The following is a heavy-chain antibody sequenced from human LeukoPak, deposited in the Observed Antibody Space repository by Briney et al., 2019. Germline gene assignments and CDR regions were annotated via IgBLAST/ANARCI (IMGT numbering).Heavy chain of an antibody. J-gene: IGHJ4*02. Sequence: ASVKVSCKASGYTFSHYGVSWGGQAPGQGLGLIGWIAPYNGNTNYAQKSQRRLTMTTDTSTTTPYMQLANMSSDDAALYYSARDPPPHLGDTWYYFDYWGQGTLVTVSS. CDR3: ARDPPPHLGDTWYYFDY. CDR2: IAPYNGNT. CDR1: GYTFSHYG. V-gene: IGHV1-18*01. D-gene: IGHD2-8*02.